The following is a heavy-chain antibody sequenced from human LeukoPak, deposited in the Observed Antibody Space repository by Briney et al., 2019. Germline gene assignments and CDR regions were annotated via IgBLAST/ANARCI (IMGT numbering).Heavy chain of an antibody. CDR1: GGTFSSYA. Sequence: SVKVSCKASGGTFSSYAISWVRQAPGQGLEWMGGILPIFGTANYAQKFQGSVTITADESTSTAYMELSSLRSEDTAVYYCARESLTGAAFDIWGQGTMVTVSS. J-gene: IGHJ3*02. CDR3: ARESLTGAAFDI. CDR2: ILPIFGTA. D-gene: IGHD7-27*01. V-gene: IGHV1-69*13.